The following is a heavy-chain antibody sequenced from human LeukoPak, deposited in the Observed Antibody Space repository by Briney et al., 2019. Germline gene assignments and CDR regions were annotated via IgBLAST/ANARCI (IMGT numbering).Heavy chain of an antibody. CDR1: FGAISNEW. CDR3: ARGPCPNSTCYNFDS. D-gene: IGHD2-2*01. Sequence: SQTLSLAGTGPFGAISNEWLGWIRECAGEGPECIGYIKTSGSAYCNPSLKSRVTVSVDTSHNQSSLKLSSVTAAATAVSYCARGPCPNSTCYNFDSWGQGTLVTVSS. CDR2: IKTSGSA. V-gene: IGHV4-59*01. J-gene: IGHJ4*02.